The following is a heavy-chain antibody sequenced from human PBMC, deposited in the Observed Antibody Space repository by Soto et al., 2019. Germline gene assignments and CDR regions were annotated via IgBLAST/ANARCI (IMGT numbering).Heavy chain of an antibody. CDR3: ASSRRDGYNSGWYFDL. Sequence: SETLSLTCTVSGGSVSSGSYYWSWIRQPPGKGLEWIGYIYYSGSTNYNPSLKSRVAISVDTSKNQFSLKLSSVTAADTAVYYCASSRRDGYNSGWYFDLWGRGTLVTVSS. CDR1: GGSVSSGSYY. V-gene: IGHV4-61*01. CDR2: IYYSGST. D-gene: IGHD5-12*01. J-gene: IGHJ2*01.